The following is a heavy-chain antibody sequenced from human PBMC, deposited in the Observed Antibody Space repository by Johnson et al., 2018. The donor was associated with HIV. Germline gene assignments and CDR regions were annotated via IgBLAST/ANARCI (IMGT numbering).Heavy chain of an antibody. D-gene: IGHD6-13*01. CDR1: GFTFSSFW. Sequence: VQLVESGGGLVQPGGSLRLSCAASGFTFSSFWMTWVRQAPGKGLEWVANIKQDGSEKYYVDSVKGRFTISRDNAKNSLYLQMNSLRAEDTAVYYCARGIAARVAFDFWGQGTMVTVSS. J-gene: IGHJ3*01. CDR2: IKQDGSEK. V-gene: IGHV3-7*01. CDR3: ARGIAARVAFDF.